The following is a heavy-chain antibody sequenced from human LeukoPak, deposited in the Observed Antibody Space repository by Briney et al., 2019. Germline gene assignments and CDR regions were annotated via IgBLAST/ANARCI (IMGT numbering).Heavy chain of an antibody. J-gene: IGHJ3*02. V-gene: IGHV4-31*03. CDR1: GGSISSGGYY. CDR2: IYYSGST. Sequence: PSETLSLTCTVSGGSISSGGYYWSWIRQHPGKGLEWIGYIYYSGSTYYNPSLKSRVTISVDTSKNQFSLKLSSVTAADTAVYYCAAELGYCSGGSCPASDDAFDIWGQGTMVTVSS. D-gene: IGHD2-15*01. CDR3: AAELGYCSGGSCPASDDAFDI.